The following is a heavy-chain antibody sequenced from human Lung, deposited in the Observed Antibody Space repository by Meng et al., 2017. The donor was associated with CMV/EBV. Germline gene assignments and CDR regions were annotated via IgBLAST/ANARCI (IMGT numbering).Heavy chain of an antibody. Sequence: GGSLRLXXAASGFTFSSYAMHWVRQAPGKGLEWVAVISYDGSNKYYADSVKGRFTISRDNSKNTLYLQMNSLRAEDTAVYYCARAIRGFYYYYGMDVWGQGXTVTVSS. CDR2: ISYDGSNK. CDR1: GFTFSSYA. D-gene: IGHD3-22*01. CDR3: ARAIRGFYYYYGMDV. V-gene: IGHV3-30*04. J-gene: IGHJ6*02.